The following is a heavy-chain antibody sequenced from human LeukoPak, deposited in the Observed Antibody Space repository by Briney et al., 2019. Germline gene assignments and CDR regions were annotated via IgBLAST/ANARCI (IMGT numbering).Heavy chain of an antibody. CDR1: GGTFSSYA. V-gene: IGHV1-18*01. CDR3: ARGGANYYDSSGYRY. J-gene: IGHJ4*02. CDR2: ISAYNGNT. D-gene: IGHD3-22*01. Sequence: VASVKVSCKASGGTFSSYAISWVRQAPGQGLEWMGWISAYNGNTNYAQKLQGRVTMTTDTSTSTAYMELRSLRSDDTAVYYCARGGANYYDSSGYRYWGQGTLVTVSS.